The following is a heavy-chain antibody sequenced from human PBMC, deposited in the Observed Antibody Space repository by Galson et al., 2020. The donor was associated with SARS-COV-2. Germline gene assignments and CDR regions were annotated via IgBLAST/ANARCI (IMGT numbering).Heavy chain of an antibody. V-gene: IGHV1-24*01. CDR2: FDPEDGET. Sequence: ASVKDSCKVSGYTLTELSMHWVRQDPGKGLEWMGGFDPEDGETIYAQKFQGRITMTKDTSTDTAYMELRSLRSEDTAVYYCATISPYCSSTSCLNFDYWGQGTLVTVSS. J-gene: IGHJ4*02. CDR1: GYTLTELS. CDR3: ATISPYCSSTSCLNFDY. D-gene: IGHD2-2*01.